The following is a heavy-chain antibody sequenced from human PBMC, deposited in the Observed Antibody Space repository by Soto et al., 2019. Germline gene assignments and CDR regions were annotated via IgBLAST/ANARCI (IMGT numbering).Heavy chain of an antibody. CDR3: ARAGDDYGDLFDY. CDR2: IYHSGST. D-gene: IGHD4-17*01. V-gene: IGHV4-30-2*01. Sequence: PSGKGLEWIGYIYHSGSTYYNPSLKSRVTISVDRSKNQFSLKLSSVTAADTAVYYCARAGDDYGDLFDYWGQGTLVTVSS. J-gene: IGHJ4*02.